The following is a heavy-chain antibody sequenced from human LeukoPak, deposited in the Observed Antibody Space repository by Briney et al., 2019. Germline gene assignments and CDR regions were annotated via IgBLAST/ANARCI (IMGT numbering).Heavy chain of an antibody. V-gene: IGHV1-3*01. Sequence: ASVKVSCKASGYTFTSYAMHWVRQAPGQRLEWMGWINAGNGNTKYSQKFQGRVTITRDTSASTAYMELSSLRSEDTAVYYCARDSCSGTTCYYYGMDVWGQGTTVTVSS. CDR1: GYTFTSYA. CDR3: ARDSCSGTTCYYYGMDV. D-gene: IGHD2-15*01. J-gene: IGHJ6*02. CDR2: INAGNGNT.